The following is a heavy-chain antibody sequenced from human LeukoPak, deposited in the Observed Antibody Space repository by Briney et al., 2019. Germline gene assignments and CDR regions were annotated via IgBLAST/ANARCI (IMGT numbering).Heavy chain of an antibody. D-gene: IGHD1-26*01. V-gene: IGHV3-30*04. J-gene: IGHJ4*02. Sequence: GGSLRLSCAASGFTFSTYTMHWVRRAPGKGLEWVALILYDGSTKYYADSVRGRFSISRDISKNTVYLQMNSLRPEDTAVYYCARGGTLLVSGYIFEYWGQGSLVTVSS. CDR2: ILYDGSTK. CDR1: GFTFSTYT. CDR3: ARGGTLLVSGYIFEY.